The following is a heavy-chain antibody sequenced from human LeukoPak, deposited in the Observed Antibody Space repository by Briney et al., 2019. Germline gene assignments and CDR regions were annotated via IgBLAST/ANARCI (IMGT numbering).Heavy chain of an antibody. CDR1: GYRFTNYW. CDR2: IYPDDSDS. V-gene: IGHV5-51*01. J-gene: IGHJ6*02. CDR3: ARRTNPLAEGSYYYGMDV. D-gene: IGHD2-8*01. Sequence: GESLKISCKGSGYRFTNYWIVWVRQMPGKGLEWMGIIYPDDSDSRYSPSFQGQVTISADKSISTAYLQWNSLKASDTAIYYCARRTNPLAEGSYYYGMDVWGQGTTVTVSS.